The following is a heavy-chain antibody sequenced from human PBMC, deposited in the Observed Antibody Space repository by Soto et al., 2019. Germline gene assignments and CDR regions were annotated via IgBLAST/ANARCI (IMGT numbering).Heavy chain of an antibody. J-gene: IGHJ6*03. V-gene: IGHV3-15*01. CDR2: IKSKSDGGTT. Sequence: EVQLVESGGGLVKPGGSLRLSCAASGFTFSNAWMSWVRQAPGKGLEWVGRIKSKSDGGTTEYAAPVKGRFTISRDDSKTTLYLQMNSLKTEDTAVYYCTRAGSNLYYYYYYMDVWGKGTPVTVSS. D-gene: IGHD4-4*01. CDR3: TRAGSNLYYYYYYMDV. CDR1: GFTFSNAW.